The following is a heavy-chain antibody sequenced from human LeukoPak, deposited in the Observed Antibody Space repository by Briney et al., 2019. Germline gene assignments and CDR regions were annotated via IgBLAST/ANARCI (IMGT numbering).Heavy chain of an antibody. V-gene: IGHV3-23*01. D-gene: IGHD2-2*01. CDR3: AKALLRQLLSSLGY. Sequence: GGSLRLSCAASGFTVSSNYMSWVRQAPGKGLEWVSVISGSGGSTYYADSVKGRFTISRDNSKNTLYLQVNSLRAEDTAVYYCAKALLRQLLSSLGYWGQGTLVTVSS. CDR2: ISGSGGST. CDR1: GFTVSSNY. J-gene: IGHJ4*02.